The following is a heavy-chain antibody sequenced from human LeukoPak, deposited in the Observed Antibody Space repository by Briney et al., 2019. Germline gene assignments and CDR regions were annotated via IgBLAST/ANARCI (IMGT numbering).Heavy chain of an antibody. J-gene: IGHJ4*02. V-gene: IGHV3-23*01. D-gene: IGHD3-10*01. Sequence: GASLRLSCAASGFSFSSYAMRWGRQAPGEGLEWVSAIVGSGGSTYYADSVKGRFTISSDNSKNTLCLQMNSLRAEDTAVYYCAKGHPYYYGSGSFPFDYWGQGTLVTVSS. CDR2: IVGSGGST. CDR1: GFSFSSYA. CDR3: AKGHPYYYGSGSFPFDY.